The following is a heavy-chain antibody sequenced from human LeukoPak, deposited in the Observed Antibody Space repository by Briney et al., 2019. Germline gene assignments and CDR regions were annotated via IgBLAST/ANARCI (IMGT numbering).Heavy chain of an antibody. D-gene: IGHD1-26*01. J-gene: IGHJ4*02. CDR1: GDSITGYY. V-gene: IGHV4-59*01. CDR2: VYNSGST. CDR3: ARSGGTWSYNY. Sequence: SETLSLTCSVSGDSITGYYWGWIRQPPGKGLEWLGYVYNSGSTHYNPSLKSRITISADTSKNQFSLSLTSVTAADTAVYYCARSGGTWSYNYWGQGTLVTVSS.